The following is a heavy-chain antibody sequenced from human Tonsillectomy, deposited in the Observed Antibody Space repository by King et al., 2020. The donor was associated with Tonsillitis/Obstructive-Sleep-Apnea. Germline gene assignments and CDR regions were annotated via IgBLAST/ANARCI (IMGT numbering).Heavy chain of an antibody. CDR3: ARDSPDSSGWPTIDY. D-gene: IGHD6-19*01. Sequence: EVQLVESGGGLVQPGGSLRLSGAASGFTFSSYDMHWVRQATGKGLEWVSAIGTAGDTYYPGSVKGRFTISRENAKNSLYLQMNSLRAGDTAVYYCARDSPDSSGWPTIDYWGQGTLVTVSS. CDR2: IGTAGDT. CDR1: GFTFSSYD. V-gene: IGHV3-13*04. J-gene: IGHJ4*02.